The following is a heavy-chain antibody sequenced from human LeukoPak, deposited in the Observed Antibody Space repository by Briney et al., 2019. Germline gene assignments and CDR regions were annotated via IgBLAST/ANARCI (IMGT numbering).Heavy chain of an antibody. V-gene: IGHV3-7*01. CDR3: ARAPLSVAGFDY. J-gene: IGHJ4*02. D-gene: IGHD6-19*01. Sequence: GGSLRLSCAASGVTFSSYWMSWVRQAPGKGLEWVANIKQDGSEKYYVDSVKGRFTISRDNAKNSLYLQMNSLRAEDTAVYYCARAPLSVAGFDYWGQGTLVTVSS. CDR2: IKQDGSEK. CDR1: GVTFSSYW.